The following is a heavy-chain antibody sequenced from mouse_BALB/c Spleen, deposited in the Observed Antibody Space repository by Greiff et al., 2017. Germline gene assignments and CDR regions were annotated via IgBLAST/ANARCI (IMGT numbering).Heavy chain of an antibody. CDR1: GFSLTSYG. J-gene: IGHJ3*01. D-gene: IGHD2-14*01. CDR3: GGSYRYGDGAWFAY. Sequence: VQLKESGPGLVAPSQSLSITCTVSGFSLTSYGVHWVRQPPGKGLEWLGVIWAGGSTNYNSALMSRLSISKDNSKSQVFLKMNSLQTDDTAMYYCGGSYRYGDGAWFAYWGQGTLVTVSA. CDR2: IWAGGST. V-gene: IGHV2-9*02.